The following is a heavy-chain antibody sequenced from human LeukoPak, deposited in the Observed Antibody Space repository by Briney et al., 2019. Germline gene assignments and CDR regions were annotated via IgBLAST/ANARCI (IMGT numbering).Heavy chain of an antibody. D-gene: IGHD4-23*01. CDR3: GVSHDNGRNSSDV. V-gene: IGHV4-39*01. Sequence: PSETLSLTCTVSGGSISTSDYYWGWVRQSPGKGLEWIGSVSYSGSTYYNPSLESRVTISIATSKNQFSLRLRSVTVADTAVFYCGVSHDNGRNSSDVWGQGALVTVSS. J-gene: IGHJ4*02. CDR2: VSYSGST. CDR1: GGSISTSDYY.